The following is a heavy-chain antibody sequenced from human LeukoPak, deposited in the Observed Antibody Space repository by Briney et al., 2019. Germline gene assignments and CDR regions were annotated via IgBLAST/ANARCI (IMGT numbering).Heavy chain of an antibody. V-gene: IGHV3-23*01. D-gene: IGHD3-22*01. J-gene: IGHJ5*02. CDR3: ARSGGTFWLDTFSGYTNWFDP. CDR1: GFTFSNYA. CDR2: ISGSGGST. Sequence: PGGSLRLSCAASGFTFSNYAMSWVRQAPGKGLEWVSAISGSGGSTYYADSVKGRFTISRDNSKNTLYLQMNSLRAEDTAVYYCARSGGTFWLDTFSGYTNWFDPWGQGTLVTVSS.